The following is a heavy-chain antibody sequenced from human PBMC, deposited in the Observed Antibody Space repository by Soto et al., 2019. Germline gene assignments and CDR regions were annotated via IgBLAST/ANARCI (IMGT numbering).Heavy chain of an antibody. CDR2: INPAGPTT. CDR1: GYTFTFYH. CDR3: ARGQASQFAMDV. Sequence: QVQLVQSGAEVKMPGASVKVSCKASGYTFTFYHIHWVRQAPGQGLEWMGIINPAGPTTTYAQKFQGSVTMSRDTSTNTVYMELSSLRSEDTGVYYCARGQASQFAMDVWGQGTAVTVSS. J-gene: IGHJ6*02. V-gene: IGHV1-46*01.